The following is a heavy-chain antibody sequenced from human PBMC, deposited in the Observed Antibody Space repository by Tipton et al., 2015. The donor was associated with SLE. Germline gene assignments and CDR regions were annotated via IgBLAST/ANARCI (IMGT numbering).Heavy chain of an antibody. V-gene: IGHV6-1*01. D-gene: IGHD1-1*01. J-gene: IGHJ4*02. Sequence: GLVKPSQTLSLTCAISGDSVSSNSAAWNWIRQSPSRGLEWLGRTYYRSKWYNDYAVSVKSRITIHPDTSKNQFSLKLSSVTAADTAVYYCANVNYYFDYWGQGTLVTVSS. CDR3: ANVNYYFDY. CDR2: TYYRSKWYN. CDR1: GDSVSSNSAA.